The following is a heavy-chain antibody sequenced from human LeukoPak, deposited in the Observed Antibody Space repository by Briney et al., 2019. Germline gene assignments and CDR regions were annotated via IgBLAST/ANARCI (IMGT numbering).Heavy chain of an antibody. CDR2: IKQDGSER. CDR1: GFSLSSFW. CDR3: ARGGTRGYSPVDY. J-gene: IGHJ4*02. D-gene: IGHD5-18*01. V-gene: IGHV3-7*03. Sequence: PGGSLRLSCAASGFSLSSFWMNWVRQAPGKGLEWVANIKQDGSERNYVDSVKGRSTISRDNAKNSLFLQMNSLRVEDTAVYYCARGGTRGYSPVDYWGQGILVTVSS.